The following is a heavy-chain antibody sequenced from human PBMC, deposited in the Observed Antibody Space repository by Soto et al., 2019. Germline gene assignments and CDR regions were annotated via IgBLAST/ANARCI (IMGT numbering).Heavy chain of an antibody. CDR1: GFTFSSYG. J-gene: IGHJ6*04. CDR3: ARGWGDQVVPAAIYYYVMDV. V-gene: IGHV3-30*03. D-gene: IGHD2-2*01. CDR2: ISYDGSNK. Sequence: GGSLRLSCAASGFTFSSYGMHWVRQAPGKGLEWVAVISYDGSNKYYADSVKGRFTISRDNSKNTLYLQMNSLRAEDTAVYYCARGWGDQVVPAAIYYYVMDVWGKGTTVTVSS.